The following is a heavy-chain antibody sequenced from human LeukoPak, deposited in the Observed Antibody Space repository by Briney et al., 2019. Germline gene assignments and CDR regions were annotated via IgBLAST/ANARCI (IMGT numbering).Heavy chain of an antibody. J-gene: IGHJ4*02. CDR2: IIPIFGTA. CDR3: ARRGYGDPAFDY. D-gene: IGHD4-17*01. V-gene: IGHV1-69*13. Sequence: ASVKVSCKASGGTLSSYAISWVRPAPGQGLEWMGGIIPIFGTANNAQKFQGRVTITADESTMTAYMELSSLRSEDTAVYYCARRGYGDPAFDYWGQGTLVTVSS. CDR1: GGTLSSYA.